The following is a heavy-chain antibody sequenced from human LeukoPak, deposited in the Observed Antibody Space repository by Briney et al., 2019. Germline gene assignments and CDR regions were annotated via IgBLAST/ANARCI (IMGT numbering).Heavy chain of an antibody. CDR3: ARGTTGTTGRTFDI. J-gene: IGHJ3*02. CDR1: GGSISSSSYY. CDR2: IYYSGST. Sequence: PSETLSLTCTVSGGSISSSSYYWGWIRQPPGKGLEWIGSIYYSGSTYYNPSLKSRVTISVDTSKNQFSLKLSSVTAADTAVYYCARGTTGTTGRTFDIWGQGTMVTVSS. D-gene: IGHD1-1*01. V-gene: IGHV4-39*07.